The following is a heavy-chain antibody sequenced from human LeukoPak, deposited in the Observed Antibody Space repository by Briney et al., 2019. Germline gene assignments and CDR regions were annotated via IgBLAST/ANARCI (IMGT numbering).Heavy chain of an antibody. CDR1: GFTFGDYG. Sequence: GGSLRLSCIVSGFTFGDYGMGWFRQAPGKGLEWVGFIRSKVYGGTTEYAASVKGRFTISRDDSKSIAYLQMNSLKTEDTAVYYCSRDAYSGSARFDYWGQGTLVTVSS. J-gene: IGHJ4*02. D-gene: IGHD5-12*01. CDR3: SRDAYSGSARFDY. CDR2: IRSKVYGGTT. V-gene: IGHV3-49*03.